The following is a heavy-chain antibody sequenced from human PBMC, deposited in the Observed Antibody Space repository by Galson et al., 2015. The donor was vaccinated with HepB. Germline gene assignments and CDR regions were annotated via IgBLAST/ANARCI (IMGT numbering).Heavy chain of an antibody. D-gene: IGHD2-8*02. J-gene: IGHJ6*04. V-gene: IGHV3-15*01. CDR3: TTGIPFIVLAPGMDV. Sequence: SLRLSCAASGFTLSDAWVSWVRQTPEKRLEWVGRIKTKADGGTTDYAAPVKGRFTISRDDSKNTLYLQMNSLKTEDTAVYYCTTGIPFIVLAPGMDVWGKGTTITVSS. CDR2: IKTKADGGTT. CDR1: GFTLSDAW.